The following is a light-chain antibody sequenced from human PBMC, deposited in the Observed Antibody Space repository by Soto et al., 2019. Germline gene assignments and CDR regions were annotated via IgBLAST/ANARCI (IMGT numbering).Light chain of an antibody. J-gene: IGLJ1*01. V-gene: IGLV1-47*01. Sequence: QSVLTQPPSASGTPGQRVTISCSGSSSNIGSNYVYWYQKLPGTAPKLLIYRNNQRPSGVPDRFSGSKSGTSASLVISGLRSEDEADYYCAAWDDSLSGHYVFGTGTKLTVL. CDR1: SSNIGSNY. CDR3: AAWDDSLSGHYV. CDR2: RNN.